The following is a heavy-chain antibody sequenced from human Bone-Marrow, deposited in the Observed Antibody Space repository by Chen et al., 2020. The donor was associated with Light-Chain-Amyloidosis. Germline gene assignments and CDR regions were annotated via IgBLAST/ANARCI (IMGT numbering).Heavy chain of an antibody. V-gene: IGHV4-39*01. Sequence: QLQLQESGPGLVEPSQTLSLTCTVSGASIISSEYYWGWMRQAPGKGLEWIGSVFQSGNTYYNPSLKARVTISLDTSRTQFSLSLTSVTAADTAVYYCARTTNEYGDYADAFDIWGQGAMVSVSS. CDR2: VFQSGNT. CDR1: GASIISSEYY. J-gene: IGHJ3*02. CDR3: ARTTNEYGDYADAFDI. D-gene: IGHD4-17*01.